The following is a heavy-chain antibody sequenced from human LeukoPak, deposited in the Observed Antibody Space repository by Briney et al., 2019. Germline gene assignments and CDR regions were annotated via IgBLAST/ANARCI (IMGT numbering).Heavy chain of an antibody. Sequence: GGSLRLSCAASGFTFSSYSMNWVRQAPGKGLEWVSSISSSSSYIYYADSVKGRFTISRDNAKNSLYLQMNSLRAEDTAVYYCARTTADPGSDDVFDIWGQGTMVTVSS. J-gene: IGHJ3*02. CDR1: GFTFSSYS. D-gene: IGHD1-14*01. CDR3: ARTTADPGSDDVFDI. CDR2: ISSSSSYI. V-gene: IGHV3-21*01.